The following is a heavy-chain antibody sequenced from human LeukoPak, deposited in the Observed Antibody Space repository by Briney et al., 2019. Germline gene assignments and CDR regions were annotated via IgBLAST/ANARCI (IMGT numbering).Heavy chain of an antibody. V-gene: IGHV4-38-2*02. CDR2: IYYSGST. Sequence: SETLSLTCTVSGYSISSGYYWGWIRQPPGKGLEWIGSIYYSGSTYYNPSLKSRVTISVDTSKNQFPLKLSSVTAADTAVYYCARRGSGGAAAAIYYYYYYMDVWGKGTTVTVSS. CDR1: GYSISSGYY. CDR3: ARRGSGGAAAAIYYYYYYMDV. J-gene: IGHJ6*03. D-gene: IGHD6-13*01.